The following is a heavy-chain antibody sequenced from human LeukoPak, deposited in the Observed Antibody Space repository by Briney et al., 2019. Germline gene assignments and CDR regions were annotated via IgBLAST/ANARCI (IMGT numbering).Heavy chain of an antibody. Sequence: GGSLRLSCAASGFTFSSYAMHWVRQAPGKGLEWVAVISYDGSNKYYADSVKGRFTISRDNSKNTLCLQMNSLRAEDTAVYYCARAVGYCSSTSCYLPADYWGQGTLVTVSS. CDR1: GFTFSSYA. J-gene: IGHJ4*02. CDR2: ISYDGSNK. V-gene: IGHV3-30-3*01. D-gene: IGHD2-2*01. CDR3: ARAVGYCSSTSCYLPADY.